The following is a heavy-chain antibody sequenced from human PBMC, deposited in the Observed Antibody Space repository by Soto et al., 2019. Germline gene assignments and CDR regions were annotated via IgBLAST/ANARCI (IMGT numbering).Heavy chain of an antibody. CDR2: ISSSSSYI. Sequence: GGSLRLCCSASGFPFSSYSMNWVRPAPGKGLEWVSSISSSSSYIYYADSVKGRFTISRDNAKNSLYLQMNSLRAEDTAVYYCAREPIAVAASDAFDIWGQGTMVT. J-gene: IGHJ3*02. CDR3: AREPIAVAASDAFDI. V-gene: IGHV3-21*01. D-gene: IGHD6-19*01. CDR1: GFPFSSYS.